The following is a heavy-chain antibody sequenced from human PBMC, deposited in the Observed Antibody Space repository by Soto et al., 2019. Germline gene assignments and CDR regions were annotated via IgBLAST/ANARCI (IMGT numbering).Heavy chain of an antibody. CDR1: GGSISSGGYY. Sequence: QVQLQESGPGLVKPSQTLSLTCTVSGGSISSGGYYWSWIRQDPGQGLEWIGYIYHSGSTFYNPSLKSRVSISVDTSKNQFSLKLSSVTAADTAVYYCARTYNWDNRYFDYWGQGTLVTVSS. D-gene: IGHD1-20*01. V-gene: IGHV4-31*03. CDR2: IYHSGST. J-gene: IGHJ4*02. CDR3: ARTYNWDNRYFDY.